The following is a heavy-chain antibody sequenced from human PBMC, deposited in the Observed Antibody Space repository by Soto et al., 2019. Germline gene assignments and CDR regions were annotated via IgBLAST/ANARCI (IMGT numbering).Heavy chain of an antibody. J-gene: IGHJ6*02. CDR2: ISGSGGST. CDR1: GFTFSSYA. Sequence: GGSLILSSAASGFTFSSYAMSWVRQAPGKGMEWVSAISGSGGSTYYADSVKGRFTISRDNSKNTLYLQMNSLRAEDTAVYYCANGKGAWSYRLYGLDGSGQGNKVTF. V-gene: IGHV3-23*01. CDR3: ANGKGAWSYRLYGLDG. D-gene: IGHD3-10*01.